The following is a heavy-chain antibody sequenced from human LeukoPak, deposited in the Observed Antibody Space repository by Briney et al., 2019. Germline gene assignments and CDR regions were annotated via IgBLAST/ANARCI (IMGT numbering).Heavy chain of an antibody. Sequence: SGGSLRLSCAASGFTFSNAWMSWVRQAPGKGLEWVGRIKSKTDGGTTDYAAPVKGRFTISRDDSKNTLYLQMTRLKTEDTAVYYCTTDPVIAARPFLPGAFNRAFDIWGQGTMVTVSS. D-gene: IGHD6-6*01. CDR3: TTDPVIAARPFLPGAFNRAFDI. J-gene: IGHJ3*02. CDR2: IKSKTDGGTT. V-gene: IGHV3-15*01. CDR1: GFTFSNAW.